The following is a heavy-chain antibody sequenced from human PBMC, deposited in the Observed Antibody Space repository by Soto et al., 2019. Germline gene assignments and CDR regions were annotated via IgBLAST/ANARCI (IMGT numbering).Heavy chain of an antibody. J-gene: IGHJ4*02. Sequence: VKVSCKASGYTFISYAIHWVRQAPGQRLEWMGWINAGNGNTKYSQKFQGRVTITRDTSASTAYMELTSLRSEDTAVYYCARELQGLYYFDYWGQGTLVTVSS. CDR1: GYTFISYA. D-gene: IGHD2-15*01. CDR2: INAGNGNT. V-gene: IGHV1-3*01. CDR3: ARELQGLYYFDY.